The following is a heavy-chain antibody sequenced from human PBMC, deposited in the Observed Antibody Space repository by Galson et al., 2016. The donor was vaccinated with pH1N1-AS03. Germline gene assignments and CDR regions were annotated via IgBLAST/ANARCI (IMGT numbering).Heavy chain of an antibody. CDR3: ARDPRGPCSSASCHTTYYFGMDV. D-gene: IGHD1-26*01. Sequence: SVKVSCKASGYIFTGFYVHWVRQAPGQGLEWMGWINPNNGVTNYAQKFQAWVTMTGDTSISTAYMELYGLKSDDTAVYYCARDPRGPCSSASCHTTYYFGMDVWGQGTTVIVSS. CDR2: INPNNGVT. J-gene: IGHJ6*02. CDR1: GYIFTGFY. V-gene: IGHV1-2*04.